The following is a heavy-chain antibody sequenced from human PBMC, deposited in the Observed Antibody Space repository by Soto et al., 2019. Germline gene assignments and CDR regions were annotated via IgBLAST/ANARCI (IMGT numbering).Heavy chain of an antibody. Sequence: GGSLRLSCAASGFTFSNYDLSWVRQAPGKGLEWISIISGSGDITNYADSVKGRFTISRDNSKNTLYLQMNSLRAEDTAVYYCAPTGFDYWGQGTLVTVSS. V-gene: IGHV3-23*01. J-gene: IGHJ4*02. CDR2: ISGSGDIT. CDR1: GFTFSNYD. D-gene: IGHD1-1*01. CDR3: APTGFDY.